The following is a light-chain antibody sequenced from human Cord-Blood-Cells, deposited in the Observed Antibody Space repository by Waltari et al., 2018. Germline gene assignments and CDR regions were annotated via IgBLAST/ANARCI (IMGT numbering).Light chain of an antibody. CDR2: WAS. Sequence: DIVMIKFTYSLAVSLGERATMHCKSSQSVLYSSNNKNYLAWYQQKPGQPPKLLIYWASTRESGVPDRFSGSGSGTDFTLTISSLQAEDVAVYYCQQYYSTPRTFGQGTKVEIK. V-gene: IGKV4-1*01. CDR3: QQYYSTPRT. CDR1: QSVLYSSNNKNY. J-gene: IGKJ1*01.